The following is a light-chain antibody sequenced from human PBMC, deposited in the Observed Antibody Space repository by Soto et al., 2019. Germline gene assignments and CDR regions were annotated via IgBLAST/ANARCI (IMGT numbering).Light chain of an antibody. V-gene: IGKV3-20*01. Sequence: DIVLTQSPGTLSLSPGERATLSCRARQSVSSAYILWFQQKPGQAPRLLIYGASYRAAGIPDRFGGSGSGTDFTLTITRLEPEDFAVYYCHQFGISPYAFGQGTKLEIK. CDR3: HQFGISPYA. CDR1: QSVSSAY. J-gene: IGKJ2*01. CDR2: GAS.